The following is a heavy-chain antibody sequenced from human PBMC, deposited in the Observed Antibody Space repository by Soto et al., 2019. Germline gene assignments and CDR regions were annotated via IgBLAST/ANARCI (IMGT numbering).Heavy chain of an antibody. V-gene: IGHV4-34*01. CDR2: INHSGST. CDR1: GGSLSGYY. Sequence: QVQLQQWGAGLLKPSETLSLTCAVYGGSLSGYYWNWIRQPPGKGLEWIGEINHSGSTNYNPSLKSRVTISVDTSTNQFSLKLSSVTAADTAVYYCARGWGRIFDYWGQGMLVTVSS. J-gene: IGHJ4*02. D-gene: IGHD7-27*01. CDR3: ARGWGRIFDY.